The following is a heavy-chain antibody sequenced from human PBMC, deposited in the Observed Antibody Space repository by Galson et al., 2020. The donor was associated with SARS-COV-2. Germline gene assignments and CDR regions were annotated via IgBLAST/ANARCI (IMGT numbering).Heavy chain of an antibody. Sequence: GESLKISCAASGFTFSSYEMNWVRQASGKGLEWVSYISSSGSTIYYADSVKGRFTISRDNAKNSLYLQMNSLRAEDTAVYYCARDWEHCTNGVCFIGWFDDWGQGTLVTVSS. V-gene: IGHV3-48*03. CDR1: GFTFSSYE. J-gene: IGHJ5*02. CDR2: ISSSGSTI. D-gene: IGHD2-8*01. CDR3: ARDWEHCTNGVCFIGWFDD.